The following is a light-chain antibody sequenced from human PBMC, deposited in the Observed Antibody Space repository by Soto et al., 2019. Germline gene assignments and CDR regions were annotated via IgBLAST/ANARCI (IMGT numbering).Light chain of an antibody. V-gene: IGLV2-11*01. CDR1: SSDVGAYNY. Sequence: QSALTQPRSVSGSPGQSVTITCTGTSSDVGAYNYVSWYQHHPGKAPKVMIYDVSERPSGVPDRFSGSKSDNKASLTISGLLAEDEADYYCCSYAGSYSWVFGGGTKVTVL. CDR3: CSYAGSYSWV. CDR2: DVS. J-gene: IGLJ3*02.